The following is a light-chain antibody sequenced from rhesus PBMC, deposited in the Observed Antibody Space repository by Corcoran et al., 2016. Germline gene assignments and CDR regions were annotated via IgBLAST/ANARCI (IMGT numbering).Light chain of an antibody. Sequence: QAALTQAHSVSGSPGPSFTISCTGTSGDIGASNYVSWYQQHPGTAPTLMLYDVNRRPSGVSDRFSGSKSGNTASLTISGLQPEDEADYYCCSYAGRYTYIFGDGTRLTVL. CDR1: SGDIGASNY. V-gene: IGLV2-32*01. CDR2: DVN. CDR3: CSYAGRYTYI. J-gene: IGLJ1*01.